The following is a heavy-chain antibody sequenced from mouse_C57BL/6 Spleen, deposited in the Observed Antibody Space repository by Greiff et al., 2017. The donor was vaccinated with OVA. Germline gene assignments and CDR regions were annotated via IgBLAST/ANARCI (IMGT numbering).Heavy chain of an antibody. J-gene: IGHJ3*01. D-gene: IGHD2-5*01. CDR1: GFTFSSYA. V-gene: IGHV5-9-1*02. CDR2: ISSGGDYI. Sequence: DVMLVESGEGLVKPGGSLKLSCAASGFTFSSYAMSWVRQTPEKRLEWVAYISSGGDYIYYADTVKGRFTISRDNARNTLYLQMSSLKSEDTAMYYCTRDTYYSNYEWFAYWGQGTLVTVSA. CDR3: TRDTYYSNYEWFAY.